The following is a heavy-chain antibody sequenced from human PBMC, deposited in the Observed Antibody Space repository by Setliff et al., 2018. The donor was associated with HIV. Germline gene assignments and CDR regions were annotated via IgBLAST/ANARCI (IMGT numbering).Heavy chain of an antibody. CDR3: ARGGGSSYLYDSRGSEYFQY. Sequence: ASVKVSCKASGYTFRIYGINWVRQAPGQGLEWMGWSSGYNENTKYAKNLQGRGTMNPDTHTSNAYKGLMSLRYDDTDVYYCARGGGSSYLYDSRGSEYFQYWGQGALVTVSS. V-gene: IGHV1-18*01. CDR1: GYTFRIYG. D-gene: IGHD3-22*01. CDR2: SSGYNENT. J-gene: IGHJ1*01.